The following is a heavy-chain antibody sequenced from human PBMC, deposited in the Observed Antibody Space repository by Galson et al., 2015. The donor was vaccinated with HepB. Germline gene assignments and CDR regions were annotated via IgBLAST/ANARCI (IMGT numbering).Heavy chain of an antibody. CDR3: ARDPWGYGGNSEPRNDY. CDR2: IYHSGST. D-gene: IGHD4-23*01. J-gene: IGHJ4*02. V-gene: IGHV4-38-2*02. Sequence: ETLSLTCTVSGYSISSGYYWGWIRQPPGKGLEWIGSIYHSGSTYYNPSLKSRVTISVDTSKNQFSLKLSSVTAADTAVYYCARDPWGYGGNSEPRNDYWGQGTLVTVSS. CDR1: GYSISSGYY.